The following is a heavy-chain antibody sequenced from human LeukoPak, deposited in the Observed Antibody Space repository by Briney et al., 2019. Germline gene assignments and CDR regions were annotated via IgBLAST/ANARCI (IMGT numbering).Heavy chain of an antibody. CDR3: ARARSLVGSSTSVRY. CDR2: INPNSGGT. CDR1: GYTFTGYY. D-gene: IGHD2-2*01. Sequence: ASVKVSCKASGYTFTGYYMHWVRQAPGQGLEWMGWINPNSGGTNYAQKFQGRVTTTRDTSISTAYMELSRLRSDDTAVYYCARARSLVGSSTSVRYWGQGTLVTVSS. V-gene: IGHV1-2*02. J-gene: IGHJ4*02.